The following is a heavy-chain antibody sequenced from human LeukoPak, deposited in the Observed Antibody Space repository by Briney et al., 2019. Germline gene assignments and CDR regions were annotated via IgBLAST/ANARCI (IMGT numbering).Heavy chain of an antibody. D-gene: IGHD3-22*01. J-gene: IGHJ4*02. CDR2: IYTSGST. CDR1: GGSISSGSYY. CDR3: ARGHLLSDSSGYYYGQHFDY. V-gene: IGHV4-61*02. Sequence: SETLSLTCTVSGGSISSGSYYWSWIRQPAGKGLEWIGRIYTSGSTNYNPSPKSRVTISVDTSKNQFSLKLSSVTAADTAVYYCARGHLLSDSSGYYYGQHFDYWGQGTLVTVSS.